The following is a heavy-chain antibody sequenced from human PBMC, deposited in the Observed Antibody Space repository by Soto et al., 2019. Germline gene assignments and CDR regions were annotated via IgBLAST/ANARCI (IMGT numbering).Heavy chain of an antibody. D-gene: IGHD1-26*01. CDR3: AHCNVAGSYQYYFHF. Sequence: SGPTLVNPTQTLTLTCTLSGFTVTTTGVGVGWIRQPPGKALEWLALISWDDDKRYRPSLNSRLTITKDTSKNQVVLTMTNVDPVDTATYYCAHCNVAGSYQYYFHFWGQGALVPVSS. V-gene: IGHV2-5*02. CDR2: ISWDDDK. CDR1: GFTVTTTGVG. J-gene: IGHJ4*02.